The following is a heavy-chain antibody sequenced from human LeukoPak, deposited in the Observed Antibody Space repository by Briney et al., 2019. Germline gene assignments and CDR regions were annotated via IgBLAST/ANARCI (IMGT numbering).Heavy chain of an antibody. CDR1: GFTFSSYS. CDR3: ARDPESGYDIYMDV. Sequence: PGXXLXLSCAASGFTFSSYSMNWVRQAQGKGLEWVSSISSSSSYIYYADSVKGRFTISRDNAKNSLYLQMNSLRAEDTAVYYCARDPESGYDIYMDVWGKGTTVTVSS. D-gene: IGHD5-12*01. CDR2: ISSSSSYI. J-gene: IGHJ6*03. V-gene: IGHV3-21*01.